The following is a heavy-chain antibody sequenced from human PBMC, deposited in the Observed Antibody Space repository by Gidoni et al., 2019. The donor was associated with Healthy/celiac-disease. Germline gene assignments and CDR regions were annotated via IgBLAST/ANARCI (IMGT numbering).Heavy chain of an antibody. D-gene: IGHD3-3*01. J-gene: IGHJ3*02. Sequence: VQLVEPVGGLVQPGRSLRLSCPASGFPFGYSAMSWFRQAPGKGLEWVGFIRSKAYGGTTEYAASVKGRFTISRDDSKSIAYLQMNSLKTEDTAVYYCTRDGTHYDSVDAFDIWGQGTMVTVSS. CDR1: GFPFGYSA. V-gene: IGHV3-49*03. CDR2: IRSKAYGGTT. CDR3: TRDGTHYDSVDAFDI.